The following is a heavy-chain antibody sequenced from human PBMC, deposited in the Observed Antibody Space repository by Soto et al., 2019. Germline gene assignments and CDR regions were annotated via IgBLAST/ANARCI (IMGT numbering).Heavy chain of an antibody. Sequence: PSETLSLTCTVSGGSMISYSWSWIRQPPGKGLEWIGYIYHSGSTYYNPSLKSRVTISVDRSKNQFSLKLSSVTAADTAVYYCARVPGPWGQGTLVTVS. V-gene: IGHV4-30-2*01. J-gene: IGHJ5*02. CDR2: IYHSGST. CDR3: ARVPGP. CDR1: GGSMISYS.